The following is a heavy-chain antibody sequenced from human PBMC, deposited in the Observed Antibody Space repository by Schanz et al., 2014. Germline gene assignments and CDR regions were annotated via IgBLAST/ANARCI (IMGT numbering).Heavy chain of an antibody. CDR2: MYINSGST. Sequence: ESGGGLIQPGGSLRLSCAVSGFTVNTNYMSWVRQAPGKGLEWISSMYINSGSTQYADSVKGRFIISRDSSKNTLFLQMNSLRAEDTAVYYCARDHPHRGVTGYYNDVWGQGTSVTVSS. CDR3: ARDHPHRGVTGYYNDV. V-gene: IGHV3-53*01. CDR1: GFTVNTNY. J-gene: IGHJ6*02. D-gene: IGHD3-9*01.